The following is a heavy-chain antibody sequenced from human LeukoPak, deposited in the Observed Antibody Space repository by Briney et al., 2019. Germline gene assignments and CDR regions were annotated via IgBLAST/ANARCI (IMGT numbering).Heavy chain of an antibody. D-gene: IGHD4-17*01. CDR3: ARWGRTTVTHSHWYFDL. J-gene: IGHJ2*01. CDR2: ISSSGSTI. CDR1: GFTFSSYE. Sequence: GGSLRLSCAASGFTFSSYEMNWVRQAPGKGLEWVSYISSSGSTIYYANSVKGRFTISRDNSKNTLYLQMGSLRAEDMAVYYCARWGRTTVTHSHWYFDLWGRGTLVTVSS. V-gene: IGHV3-48*03.